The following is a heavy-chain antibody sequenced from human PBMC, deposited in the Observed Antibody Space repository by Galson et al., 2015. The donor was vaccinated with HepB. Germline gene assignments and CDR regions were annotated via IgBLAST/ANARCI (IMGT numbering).Heavy chain of an antibody. V-gene: IGHV3-48*01. CDR3: ARDPIGALYLDY. J-gene: IGHJ4*02. CDR2: ISGSRSTI. D-gene: IGHD3-3*01. CDR1: GFAFSSYS. Sequence: SLRLSCAASGFAFSSYSMNWVRQAPGEGLEWVAYISGSRSTIYYADSVQGRFTISSNNAKNSLYLQMNSLRAEDTAVYYCARDPIGALYLDYWGQGSLVTVSS.